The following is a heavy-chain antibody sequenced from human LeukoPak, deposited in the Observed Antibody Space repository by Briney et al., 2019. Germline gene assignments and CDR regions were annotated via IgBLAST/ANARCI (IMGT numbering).Heavy chain of an antibody. Sequence: SETLSLTCAVYGGSFSGYYWGWIRQPPGKGLEGIGSISYSGSTYYNPSLKSRVIISVDTSKNQFSLKLSSVTAADTAVYYCARHSTDIWFGELHWFDPWGQGILVTVSS. CDR1: GGSFSGYY. D-gene: IGHD3-10*01. CDR2: ISYSGST. CDR3: ARHSTDIWFGELHWFDP. V-gene: IGHV4-39*01. J-gene: IGHJ5*02.